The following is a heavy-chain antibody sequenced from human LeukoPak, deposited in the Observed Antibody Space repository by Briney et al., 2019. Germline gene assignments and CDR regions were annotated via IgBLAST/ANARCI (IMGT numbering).Heavy chain of an antibody. V-gene: IGHV6-1*01. D-gene: IGHD6-19*01. CDR3: ARDPRVSSGWQFDC. CDR1: GHXVSSKSAT. J-gene: IGHJ4*02. CDR2: TFYRSNWYN. Sequence: SQTLSLTCAISGHXVSSKSATWTWIRPSPSIGLEWLGRTFYRSNWYNDSAVSVKSRISISPDTYKNQFSLQLNSVAPDDTAVYYCARDPRVSSGWQFDCWGQGTLVTVSS.